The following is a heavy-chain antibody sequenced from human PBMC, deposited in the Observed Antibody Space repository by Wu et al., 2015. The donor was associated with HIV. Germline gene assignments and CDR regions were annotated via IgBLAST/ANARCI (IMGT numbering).Heavy chain of an antibody. CDR3: AREIQLLYQ. D-gene: IGHD2-21*01. Sequence: QVQLVQSGAEVKKPGSSVKVSCKASGDTFSNYAIIWVRQAPGQGPEWMGDIIPIFGTTNYAQTFQGRVTISADASTTTAYMELRRLRSDDTAVYYCAREIQLLYQWGQGTLVTVSS. V-gene: IGHV1-69*12. CDR1: GDTFSNYA. J-gene: IGHJ4*02. CDR2: IIPIFGTT.